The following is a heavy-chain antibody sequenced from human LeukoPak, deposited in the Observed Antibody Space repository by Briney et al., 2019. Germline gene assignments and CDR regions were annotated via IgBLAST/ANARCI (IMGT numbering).Heavy chain of an antibody. Sequence: GGCLRLSCAASGFTFDDYSMHWVRQAPGKGLEWVSGISWNSGSIGYADSVKGRFTISRDNAKNSPYLQMNSLRAEDTALYYCAKVRMGGYYDYWGQGTLVTVSS. CDR1: GFTFDDYS. J-gene: IGHJ4*02. V-gene: IGHV3-9*01. D-gene: IGHD3-10*01. CDR3: AKVRMGGYYDY. CDR2: ISWNSGSI.